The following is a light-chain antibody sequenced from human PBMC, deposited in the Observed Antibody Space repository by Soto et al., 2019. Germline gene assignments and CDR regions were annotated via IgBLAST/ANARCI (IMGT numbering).Light chain of an antibody. CDR2: AAS. J-gene: IGKJ5*01. CDR1: QIVACS. Sequence: EIVFTQSPAALSLSPGASATLSCRASQIVACSLAWYQQSPGQPPRLLIYAASNRATGVPARFSGSGSGTDFTLTISSLEPEDFAVYYCHQHINWPSTITFGQGTRLEIK. V-gene: IGKV3-11*01. CDR3: HQHINWPSTIT.